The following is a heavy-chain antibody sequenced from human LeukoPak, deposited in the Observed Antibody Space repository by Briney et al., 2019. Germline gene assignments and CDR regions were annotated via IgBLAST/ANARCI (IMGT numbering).Heavy chain of an antibody. V-gene: IGHV3-30*18. CDR3: AKDLPTYDFWSGYYTHYYYYYGMDV. CDR1: GFTFSSYG. Sequence: GGSLRLSCVASGFTFSSYGMHWVRQAPGKGLEWVAVISYDGSNKYYADSVKGRFTISRDNSKNTLYLQMNSLRAEDTAVYYCAKDLPTYDFWSGYYTHYYYYYGMDVWGQGTTVTVSS. D-gene: IGHD3-3*01. J-gene: IGHJ6*02. CDR2: ISYDGSNK.